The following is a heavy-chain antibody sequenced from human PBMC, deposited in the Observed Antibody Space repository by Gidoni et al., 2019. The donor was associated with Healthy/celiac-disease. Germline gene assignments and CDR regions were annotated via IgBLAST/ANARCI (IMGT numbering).Heavy chain of an antibody. V-gene: IGHV4-34*01. D-gene: IGHD2-21*02. CDR2: INHSGST. CDR3: ASRRPIVVVTAMRGGFDP. CDR1: GGSFRGYF. Sequence: QVQLQQWGAGLLKPSETLSLTCAVHGGSFRGYFWSWIRQPPGKGLEWIGEINHSGSTNYNPALTSRVTISVDTSKNQFSLKLSSVTAAETAVYYCASRRPIVVVTAMRGGFDPWGQGTLVTVSS. J-gene: IGHJ5*02.